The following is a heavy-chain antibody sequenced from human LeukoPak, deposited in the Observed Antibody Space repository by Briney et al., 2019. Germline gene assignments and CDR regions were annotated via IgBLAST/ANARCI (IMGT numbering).Heavy chain of an antibody. CDR3: ARHTSPGAVAGTEFDY. CDR1: GYSFTSYW. CDR2: IYPGDTDT. J-gene: IGHJ4*02. D-gene: IGHD6-19*01. V-gene: IGHV5-51*01. Sequence: GESLKISCKGSGYSFTSYWIGWVRQMPGKGLEWMGIIYPGDTDTRYSPSFQGQVTISADKSISTAYLQWSSLKASDTAMYYCARHTSPGAVAGTEFDYWGQGTLVTVSS.